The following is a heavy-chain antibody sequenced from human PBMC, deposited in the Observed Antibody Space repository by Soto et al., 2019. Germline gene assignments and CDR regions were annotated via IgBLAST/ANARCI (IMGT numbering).Heavy chain of an antibody. V-gene: IGHV4-31*03. D-gene: IGHD6-13*01. CDR3: ARVFSDSSSFFDP. Sequence: QVQLQESGPGLVKPSQTLSLTCTVSGGSISSGGYYWSWIRQHPGKGLEWIGYIYYSGSTYYNPSLKSRVTXSXDTXKNQFSLKLSSVTTADTAVYYCARVFSDSSSFFDPWGQGTLVTVSS. CDR2: IYYSGST. J-gene: IGHJ5*02. CDR1: GGSISSGGYY.